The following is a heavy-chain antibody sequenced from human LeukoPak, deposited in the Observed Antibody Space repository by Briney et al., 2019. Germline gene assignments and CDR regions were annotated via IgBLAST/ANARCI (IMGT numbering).Heavy chain of an antibody. Sequence: PSETLSLTCTVSGGSISSSSYYWGWIRQPPGKGLEWIGSIYYSGSTYYNPSLKSRVTISVDTSKNQFSLKLSSVTAADTAVYYCARGRIRGILTGYYRNWYFDLWGRGTLVTVSS. V-gene: IGHV4-39*07. D-gene: IGHD3-9*01. CDR3: ARGRIRGILTGYYRNWYFDL. J-gene: IGHJ2*01. CDR1: GGSISSSSYY. CDR2: IYYSGST.